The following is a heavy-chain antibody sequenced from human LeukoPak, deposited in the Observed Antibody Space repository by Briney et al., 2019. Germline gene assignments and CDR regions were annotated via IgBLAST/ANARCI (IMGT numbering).Heavy chain of an antibody. J-gene: IGHJ6*02. CDR1: GYSFSNYW. CDR2: IYPGDSDT. CDR3: AILRDYYYYGMDV. Sequence: GESLKISCKGSGYSFSNYWIGWVRQMPGKGLEWMGIIYPGDSDTRYSPSFQGQVTISADKSIRTAYLQWSSLKASDTAMYYCAILRDYYYYGMDVWGQGTTVTVSS. V-gene: IGHV5-51*01.